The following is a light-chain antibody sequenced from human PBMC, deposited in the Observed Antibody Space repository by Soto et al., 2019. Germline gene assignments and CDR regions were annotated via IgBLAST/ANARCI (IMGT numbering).Light chain of an antibody. CDR3: SSYAASHSYV. J-gene: IGLJ1*01. Sequence: QSVLTQPPSASGSPGQSVTISCTGTSSDVGGYNYISWYQHHPGKVPKLMIHEVSKRPSGVPDRFSGSRSGNTASLTVSGLQAEDEADYYCSSYAASHSYVFGTGTKVTVL. V-gene: IGLV2-8*01. CDR1: SSDVGGYNY. CDR2: EVS.